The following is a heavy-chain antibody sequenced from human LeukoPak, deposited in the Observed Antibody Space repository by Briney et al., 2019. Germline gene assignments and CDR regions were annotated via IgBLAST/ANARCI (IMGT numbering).Heavy chain of an antibody. CDR1: GGTFSSYA. V-gene: IGHV1-69*05. CDR3: ARDQGPYYYDSSGSGFDP. Sequence: SVKVSCKASGGTFSSYAISWVRQAPGQGLEWMGGIIPIFGTANYAQKLQGRVTMTTDTSTSTAYMELRSLRSDDTAVYYCARDQGPYYYDSSGSGFDPWGQGTLVTVSS. CDR2: IIPIFGTA. D-gene: IGHD3-22*01. J-gene: IGHJ5*02.